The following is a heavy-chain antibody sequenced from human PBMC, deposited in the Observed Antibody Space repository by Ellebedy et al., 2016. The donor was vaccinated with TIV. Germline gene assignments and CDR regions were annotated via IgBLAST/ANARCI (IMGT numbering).Heavy chain of an antibody. D-gene: IGHD3-22*01. CDR2: FYESGGT. CDR3: ARSYYYDSSVRGAWFDP. CDR1: GGSISSYY. Sequence: MPSETLSLTCTVSGGSISSYYWNWIRQPPGKGLEWIGHFYESGGTKYNPSLKSRVTISVDTSKNQFSLKLRSVTAADTAFYYCARSYYYDSSVRGAWFDPWGQGILVTVSS. J-gene: IGHJ5*02. V-gene: IGHV4-59*08.